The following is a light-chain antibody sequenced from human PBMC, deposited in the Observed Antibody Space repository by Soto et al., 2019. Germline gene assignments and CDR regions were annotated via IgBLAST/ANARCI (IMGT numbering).Light chain of an antibody. CDR1: SSIVGSYNR. J-gene: IGLJ2*01. V-gene: IGLV2-18*01. Sequence: QSVLTQPPSVSGSPGQSVTISCTGTSSIVGSYNRVSRYQQPPGTAPKLMIYGVSNRPSGVPDLFPGSKSGNRASLTISGLQAEDEADYYCSLYTSSSTYVVFGGGTKLTVL. CDR3: SLYTSSSTYVV. CDR2: GVS.